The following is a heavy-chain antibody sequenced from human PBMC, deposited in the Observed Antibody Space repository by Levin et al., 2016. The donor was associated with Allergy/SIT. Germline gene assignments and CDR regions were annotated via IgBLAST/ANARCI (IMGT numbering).Heavy chain of an antibody. CDR2: ISYDGSDI. Sequence: VRQAPGKGLEWVAVISYDGSDIYYADSVKGRFTISRDNSKNTLYLQMNSLRAEDTAVYFCARGRGGSGYALGQPEDYWGRGTLVTVSS. CDR3: ARGRGGSGYALGQPEDY. J-gene: IGHJ4*02. D-gene: IGHD5-12*01. V-gene: IGHV3-30*03.